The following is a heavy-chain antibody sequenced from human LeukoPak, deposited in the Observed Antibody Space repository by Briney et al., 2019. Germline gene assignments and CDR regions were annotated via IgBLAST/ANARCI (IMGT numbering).Heavy chain of an antibody. CDR1: GFTFSSYA. CDR3: ARPPGYYYVPFDY. J-gene: IGHJ4*02. D-gene: IGHD3-22*01. Sequence: GGSLRLSCAASGFTFSSYAMHWVRQAPGKGLEWVAVISYDGSNKYYADSVKGRFTISRDNSKNTLYLQMNSLRAEDTAVYYCARPPGYYYVPFDYWGQGTPVTVSS. CDR2: ISYDGSNK. V-gene: IGHV3-30-3*01.